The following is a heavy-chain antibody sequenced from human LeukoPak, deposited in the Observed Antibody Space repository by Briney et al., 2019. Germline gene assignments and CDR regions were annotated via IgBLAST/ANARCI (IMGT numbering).Heavy chain of an antibody. CDR1: GLAFSAYK. V-gene: IGHV3-74*01. D-gene: IGHD2/OR15-2a*01. CDR2: ISTDGYTT. CDR3: VSFYETY. J-gene: IGHJ4*02. Sequence: AGGSLRLSCAASGLAFSAYKMHWVRQAPRKGLVWVSRISTDGYTTDYADSVKGRFTISKDNAKNTVYLQMNNLRAEDTAVYYCVSFYETYWGRGTLVTVSS.